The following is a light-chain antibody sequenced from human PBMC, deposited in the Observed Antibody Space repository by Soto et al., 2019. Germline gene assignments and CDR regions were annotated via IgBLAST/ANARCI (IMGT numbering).Light chain of an antibody. CDR1: QEISTY. J-gene: IGKJ2*01. Sequence: AIRMTQSPSSFSASTGDRVTITCRASQEISTYLAWYQQKPGKAPKLLVYGASTLQSEVPSRFDASGAGTDFTLTISCLQSGDFATYYCQQYYSYPYTFGQGTALEIK. V-gene: IGKV1-8*01. CDR3: QQYYSYPYT. CDR2: GAS.